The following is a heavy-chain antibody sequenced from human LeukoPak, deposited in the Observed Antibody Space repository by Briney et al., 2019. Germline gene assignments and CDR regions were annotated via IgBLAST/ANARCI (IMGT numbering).Heavy chain of an antibody. CDR2: IWYDGSNK. V-gene: IGHV3-33*01. D-gene: IGHD2-21*02. CDR3: ARDLVVVTAIRDHYYYYGMDV. CDR1: GFTFSSYG. Sequence: GRSLRLSCAASGFTFSSYGMHWFRQAPGKGLEWVAVIWYDGSNKYYADSVKGRFTISRDNSKNTLYLQMNSLRAEDTAVYYCARDLVVVTAIRDHYYYYGMDVWGQGTTDTVSS. J-gene: IGHJ6*02.